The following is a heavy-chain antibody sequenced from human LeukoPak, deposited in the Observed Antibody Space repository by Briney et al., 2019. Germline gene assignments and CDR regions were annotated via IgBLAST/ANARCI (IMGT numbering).Heavy chain of an antibody. D-gene: IGHD1-26*01. Sequence: GGSLRLSCAASGFTFSSYAMRWVRQAPGKGLEWVSAISGSGGSTYYADSVKGRFTISRDNSKSTIYLQMNSLRAEDTAVYYCAKDVCGNYCSLDMWGQGTVVTVSS. J-gene: IGHJ3*02. V-gene: IGHV3-23*01. CDR3: AKDVCGNYCSLDM. CDR2: ISGSGGST. CDR1: GFTFSSYA.